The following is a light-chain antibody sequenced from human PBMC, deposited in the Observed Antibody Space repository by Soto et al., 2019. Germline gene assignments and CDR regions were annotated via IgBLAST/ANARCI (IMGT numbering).Light chain of an antibody. V-gene: IGKV3-20*01. CDR3: QQYGSSPPDT. CDR1: QSVSSSY. Sequence: EIVLTQSPGTLSLSPGERATLSCRASQSVSSSYLAWYQQKPGQAPRLLIYGASSRATGIPDRFSGSGSGTDFTLTISRLEPEDFAVDYCQQYGSSPPDTFGGGTKVDIK. CDR2: GAS. J-gene: IGKJ4*01.